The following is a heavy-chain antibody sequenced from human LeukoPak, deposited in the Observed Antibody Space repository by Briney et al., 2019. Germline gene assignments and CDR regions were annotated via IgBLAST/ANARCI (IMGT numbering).Heavy chain of an antibody. Sequence: PGGSLRLSCAALGFTVSRTYMRWVRQAPGKGLEWVSVIYEGGDIYYADSVRGRFAISRDNSKNTVYLQMNGLRGEDTAVYYCARAPSGAGTGFDIWGQGTMVTVSS. V-gene: IGHV3-66*01. D-gene: IGHD6-13*01. CDR1: GFTVSRTY. CDR3: ARAPSGAGTGFDI. CDR2: IYEGGDI. J-gene: IGHJ3*02.